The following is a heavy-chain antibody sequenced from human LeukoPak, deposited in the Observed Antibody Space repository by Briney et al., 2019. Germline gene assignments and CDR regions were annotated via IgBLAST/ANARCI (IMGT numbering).Heavy chain of an antibody. CDR2: ITDSSSYT. CDR1: GFTFTDYY. J-gene: IGHJ4*02. CDR3: ARANDLIDY. Sequence: GGSLRLSCAASGFTFTDYYMSWIRQAPGKGLEWVPYITDSSSYTNYADSVKGRFTISRDNAKNSLYLQMNSLRAEDTAVYYCARANDLIDYWGQGTLVTVSS. V-gene: IGHV3-11*05.